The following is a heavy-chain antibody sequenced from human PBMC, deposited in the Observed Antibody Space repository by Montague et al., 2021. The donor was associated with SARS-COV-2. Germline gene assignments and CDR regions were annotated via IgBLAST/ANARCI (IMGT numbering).Heavy chain of an antibody. V-gene: IGHV3-48*03. J-gene: IGHJ6*02. D-gene: IGHD3-22*01. Sequence: SLRLSCAASGFTFSSYEMNWVRQAPGKGLEWVSYISSSGSTIYHADSVKGRFTISRDNAKNSLYLQMNSLRAEDTAVYYCARNYYDSSGYYYPFYYYGMDVWGQGTKVTVSS. CDR2: ISSSGSTI. CDR3: ARNYYDSSGYYYPFYYYGMDV. CDR1: GFTFSSYE.